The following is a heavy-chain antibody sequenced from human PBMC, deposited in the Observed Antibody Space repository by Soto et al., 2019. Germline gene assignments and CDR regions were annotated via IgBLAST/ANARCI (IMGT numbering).Heavy chain of an antibody. D-gene: IGHD5-12*01. Sequence: LSLTCTVSGGSTSSSSYYWGWIRQPPGKGLEWIGSIYYSGSTYYNPSLKSRVTISVDTSKNQFSLKLSSVTAADTAVYYCARLLRHNYYGMDVWGQGT. CDR1: GGSTSSSSYY. J-gene: IGHJ6*02. CDR2: IYYSGST. V-gene: IGHV4-39*01. CDR3: ARLLRHNYYGMDV.